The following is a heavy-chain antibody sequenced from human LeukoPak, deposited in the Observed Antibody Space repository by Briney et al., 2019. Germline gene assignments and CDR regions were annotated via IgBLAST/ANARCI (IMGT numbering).Heavy chain of an antibody. J-gene: IGHJ6*02. CDR1: GYTFTGYY. CDR3: ARVGSEYYYGMDV. Sequence: GASVKVSCKASGYTFTGYYMHWARQAPGQGLEWMGWINPNSGGTNYAQKFQGRVTMTRDTSISTAYMELSRLRSDDTAVYYCARVGSEYYYGMDVWGQGTTVTVSS. CDR2: INPNSGGT. V-gene: IGHV1-2*02. D-gene: IGHD2-15*01.